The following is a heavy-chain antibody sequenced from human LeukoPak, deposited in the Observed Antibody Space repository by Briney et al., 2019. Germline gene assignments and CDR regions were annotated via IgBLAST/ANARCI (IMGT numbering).Heavy chain of an antibody. CDR3: ATRYCSISACRASSHHCFDV. J-gene: IGHJ6*04. V-gene: IGHV3-74*01. Sequence: PGGSLRLSCVGSGLSFSNYWMHWVRQVPGKGLVWVSYITIDGTTTGYADFVKDRFTVSRDNAKNFVYLQLNSLRVEDTAVYHCATRYCSISACRASSHHCFDVWGKGTTVTVSS. D-gene: IGHD2-2*01. CDR2: ITIDGTTT. CDR1: GLSFSNYW.